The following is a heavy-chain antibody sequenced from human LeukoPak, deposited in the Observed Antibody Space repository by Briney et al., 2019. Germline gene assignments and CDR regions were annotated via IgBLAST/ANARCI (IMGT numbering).Heavy chain of an antibody. CDR2: IYYSGST. Sequence: KSSETLSLTCTVSGGSISSYYWSWIRQPPGKGLEWIGYIYYSGSTNYNPSLKSRVTISVDTSKNQFSLKLSSVTAADTAVYYCARTIVGATILIPEPYYFDYWGQGTLVTVSS. CDR3: ARTIVGATILIPEPYYFDY. D-gene: IGHD1-26*01. J-gene: IGHJ4*02. V-gene: IGHV4-59*08. CDR1: GGSISSYY.